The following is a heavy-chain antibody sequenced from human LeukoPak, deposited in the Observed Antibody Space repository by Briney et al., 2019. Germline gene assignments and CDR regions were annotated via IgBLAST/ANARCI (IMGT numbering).Heavy chain of an antibody. J-gene: IGHJ4*02. CDR3: ARLSMHTFGGARLGFDY. CDR1: GGSITSSTYY. D-gene: IGHD3-16*01. V-gene: IGHV4-39*01. Sequence: PETLSHTCTVSGGSITSSTYYWGWVRQPPGKGLEWIGHMYYTGSTYHNPSLKSRVTTSVDTSKKQFSLKLTSVTAADTAVYYCARLSMHTFGGARLGFDYWGQGTLATVSS. CDR2: MYYTGST.